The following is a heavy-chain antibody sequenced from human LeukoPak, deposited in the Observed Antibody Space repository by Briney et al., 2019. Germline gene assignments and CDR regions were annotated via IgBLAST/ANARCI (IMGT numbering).Heavy chain of an antibody. CDR1: GVTFSSCR. CDR3: ARVLGSSGCFDY. CDR2: IKQDGSEK. J-gene: IGHJ4*02. D-gene: IGHD6-19*01. V-gene: IGHV3-7*01. Sequence: PAGTLTLTCAASGVTFSSCRMRGFLQVPGEGLKRVANIKQDGSEKYYVDSVKGRFTISRDNAKNSLYLQMNSLRAEDTAVYYCARVLGSSGCFDYWGLGTLVTVSS.